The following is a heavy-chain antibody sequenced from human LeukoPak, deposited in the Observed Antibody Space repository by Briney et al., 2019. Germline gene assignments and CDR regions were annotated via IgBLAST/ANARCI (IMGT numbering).Heavy chain of an antibody. CDR2: IYPGDSDT. D-gene: IGHD3-22*01. V-gene: IGHV5-51*01. Sequence: GESLKISCKGSGYSFTSYWIGWVRQMPGKGLEWMGIIYPGDSDTRYSPSFQGQVTISADKSISTAYLQWSSLKASDTAMYYCARFEDDSSGYYRYYFDYWGQGTLVTVSS. J-gene: IGHJ4*02. CDR1: GYSFTSYW. CDR3: ARFEDDSSGYYRYYFDY.